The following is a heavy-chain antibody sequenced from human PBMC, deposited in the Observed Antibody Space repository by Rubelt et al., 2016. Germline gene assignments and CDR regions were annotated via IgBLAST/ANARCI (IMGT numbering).Heavy chain of an antibody. Sequence: QVQLVQSGAEVKKPGASVKVSCKASGYTFTSYGISWVRQAPGQGLEWMGWISAYNGNTNYAQKLQGRVTMTADTPTRTAYMELRILRSDDTAVYYCARGARRYSMDPRNAFDIWGQGTMVTVSS. J-gene: IGHJ3*02. V-gene: IGHV1-18*01. CDR1: GYTFTSYG. CDR3: ARGARRYSMDPRNAFDI. D-gene: IGHD4-11*01. CDR2: ISAYNGNT.